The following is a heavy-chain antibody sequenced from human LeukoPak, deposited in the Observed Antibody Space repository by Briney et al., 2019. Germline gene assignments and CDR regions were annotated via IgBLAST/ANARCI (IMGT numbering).Heavy chain of an antibody. J-gene: IGHJ6*02. CDR1: GFTFSSYA. CDR3: ARGGGLDV. Sequence: TGGSLRLSCAASGFTFSSYAMHWARQAPGKGLEWVASINHNGNVNYYVDPVKGRFTISRDNAKNSLYLQMSNLRAEDTAVYFCARGGGLDVWGQGATVTVSS. D-gene: IGHD3-16*01. CDR2: INHNGNVN. V-gene: IGHV3-7*03.